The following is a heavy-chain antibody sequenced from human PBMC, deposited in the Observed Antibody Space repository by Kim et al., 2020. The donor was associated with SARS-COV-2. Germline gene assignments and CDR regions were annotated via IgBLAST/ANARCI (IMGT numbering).Heavy chain of an antibody. CDR2: INPNSGGT. CDR3: ASSAAARPDYYYYYMDV. Sequence: ASVKVSCKASGYTFTGYYMHWVRQAPGQGLEWMGWINPNSGGTNYAQKFQGRVTMTRDTSISTAYMELSRLRSDDTAVYYCASSAAARPDYYYYYMDVWGKGTTVTVSS. CDR1: GYTFTGYY. D-gene: IGHD6-13*01. J-gene: IGHJ6*03. V-gene: IGHV1-2*02.